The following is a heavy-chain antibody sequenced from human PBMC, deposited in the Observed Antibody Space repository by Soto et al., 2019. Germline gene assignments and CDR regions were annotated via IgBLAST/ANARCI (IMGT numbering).Heavy chain of an antibody. J-gene: IGHJ6*02. CDR2: ISLDGSNK. Sequence: QVQLVESGGGVVQPGRSLRLSCAASGFSFRSYGMHWVREAPGKGLEWVALISLDGSNKYYADSVKDRFTISRDNSKNTLDLQMNGLRVEDTAVYYCAGALRGAMDVWGQGTTVTVSS. CDR3: AGALRGAMDV. CDR1: GFSFRSYG. V-gene: IGHV3-30*03.